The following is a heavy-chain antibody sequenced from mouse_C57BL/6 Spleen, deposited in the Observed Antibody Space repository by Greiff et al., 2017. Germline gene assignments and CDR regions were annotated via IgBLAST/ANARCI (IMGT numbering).Heavy chain of an antibody. J-gene: IGHJ3*01. CDR1: GYTFTDYT. Sequence: VQLQQSDAELVKPGASVKISCKASGYTFTDYTIHWMKQRPEQGLEWIGYIYPRDGSTKYNEKFKGKATLTADKSSSTAYMQLNSLTSEDSAVYFCARGASSGYEGAWFAYWGQGTLVTVSA. D-gene: IGHD3-2*02. CDR3: ARGASSGYEGAWFAY. V-gene: IGHV1-78*01. CDR2: IYPRDGST.